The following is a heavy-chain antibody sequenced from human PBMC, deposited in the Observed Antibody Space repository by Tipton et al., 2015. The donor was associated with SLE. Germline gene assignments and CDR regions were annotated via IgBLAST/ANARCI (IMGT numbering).Heavy chain of an antibody. CDR2: IYYSGST. CDR1: GASITNGGYY. V-gene: IGHV4-31*03. D-gene: IGHD3-10*01. J-gene: IGHJ5*01. CDR3: AREYISMARGGRFDS. Sequence: TLSLTCTVSGASITNGGYYWRWIRQYPGKGLEWIGYIYYSGSTYYNPSLTSRLTISVDTSENQFSLNLTSVTAADTAVYYCAREYISMARGGRFDSWGQGTLVIVSS.